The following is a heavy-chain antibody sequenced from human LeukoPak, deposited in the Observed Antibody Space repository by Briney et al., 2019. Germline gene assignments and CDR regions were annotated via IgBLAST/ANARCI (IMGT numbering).Heavy chain of an antibody. CDR3: AREDDYVWGSYRHYYMDV. Sequence: ASVKVSCKAPGGTFSSYAISWVRQAPGQGLEWMGGIIPIFGTANYAQKFQGRVTITADESTSTAYMELRSLRSDDTAVYYCAREDDYVWGSYRHYYMDVWGKGTTVTISS. CDR2: IIPIFGTA. D-gene: IGHD3-16*02. J-gene: IGHJ6*03. CDR1: GGTFSSYA. V-gene: IGHV1-69*13.